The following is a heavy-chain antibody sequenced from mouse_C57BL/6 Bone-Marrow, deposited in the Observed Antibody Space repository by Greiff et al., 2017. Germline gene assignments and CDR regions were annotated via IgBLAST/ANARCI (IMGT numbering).Heavy chain of an antibody. D-gene: IGHD3-1*01. CDR1: GYTFTDYE. V-gene: IGHV1-15*01. J-gene: IGHJ4*01. CDR2: IDPEPGGT. CDR3: TRPSEDYYAMDY. Sequence: VKLMESGAELVRPGASVTLSCKASGYTFTDYEMHWVKQTPVHGLEWIGAIDPEPGGTAYNQKFKGKAILTADNSSSTAYMELRSLTSEDSAVYYCTRPSEDYYAMDYWGQGTSGTVSS.